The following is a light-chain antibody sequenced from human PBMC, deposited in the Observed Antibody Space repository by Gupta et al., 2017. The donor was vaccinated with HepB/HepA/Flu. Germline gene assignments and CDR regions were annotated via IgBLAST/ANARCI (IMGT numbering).Light chain of an antibody. CDR1: QSVGSSY. CDR2: GAS. CDR3: EQDGSSPWT. J-gene: IGKJ1*01. V-gene: IGKV3-20*01. Sequence: EIVLTQSPGTLSLSPGERATLSCRASQSVGSSYLAWYQQKPGQAPRLLIYGASSRANGIPDRFSGSGSGTEFTLTISRLEPEDVAVYYCEQDGSSPWTFGQGTKVEIK.